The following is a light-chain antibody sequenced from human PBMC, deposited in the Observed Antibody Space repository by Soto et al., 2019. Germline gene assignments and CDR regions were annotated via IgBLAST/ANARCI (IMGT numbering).Light chain of an antibody. V-gene: IGKV3-15*01. Sequence: IVMTQSPATLSVSPGERATLSCRASERVSSYVAWYRQKPGQAPRLLIYGASTRATGIPTRFSGSGSGTEFTLTISSLQSEDFAVYYCEQYNSWPPLYTFGQGTKVDIK. CDR2: GAS. J-gene: IGKJ2*01. CDR3: EQYNSWPPLYT. CDR1: ERVSSY.